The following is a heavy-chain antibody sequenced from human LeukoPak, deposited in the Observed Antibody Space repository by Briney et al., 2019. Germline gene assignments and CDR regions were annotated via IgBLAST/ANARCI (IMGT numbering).Heavy chain of an antibody. CDR1: GGSISSGSYY. Sequence: SETLSLTCTVSGGSISSGSYYWSWIRQPAGKGLEWIGRIYTSGSTNYNPSLKSRVTISVDTSKNQFSLKLSSVTAADTAVYYCARDDVTSTVVTHWGQGTLVTVSS. CDR3: ARDDVTSTVVTH. CDR2: IYTSGST. V-gene: IGHV4-61*02. D-gene: IGHD4-23*01. J-gene: IGHJ4*02.